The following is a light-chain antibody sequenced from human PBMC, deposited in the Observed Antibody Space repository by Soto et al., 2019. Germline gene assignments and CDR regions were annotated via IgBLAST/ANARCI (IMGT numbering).Light chain of an antibody. V-gene: IGKV1D-13*01. CDR3: QQFNNYLIT. Sequence: AIQLTQSPSSLSASVGDRVTITCRASQDISSALAWYQQKPGKAPKLLIYDASSLESGVPSRFSGSGSGTDFTLTIISLQPEDFATYYCQQFNNYLITFGQGTRLEIK. CDR1: QDISSA. CDR2: DAS. J-gene: IGKJ5*01.